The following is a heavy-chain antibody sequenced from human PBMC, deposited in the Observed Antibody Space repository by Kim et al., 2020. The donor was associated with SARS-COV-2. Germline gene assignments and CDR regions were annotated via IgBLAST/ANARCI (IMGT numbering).Heavy chain of an antibody. J-gene: IGHJ6*02. CDR3: TTAYYYGSGSYYNTYYGMDV. D-gene: IGHD3-10*01. CDR1: GFTFSNAW. V-gene: IGHV3-15*01. CDR2: IKSKTDGGTT. Sequence: GGSLRLSCAASGFTFSNAWMSWVRQAPGKGLEWVGRIKSKTDGGTTDYAAPVKGRFTISRDDSKNTLYLQMNSLKTEDTAVYYCTTAYYYGSGSYYNTYYGMDVWGQGTTVTVSS.